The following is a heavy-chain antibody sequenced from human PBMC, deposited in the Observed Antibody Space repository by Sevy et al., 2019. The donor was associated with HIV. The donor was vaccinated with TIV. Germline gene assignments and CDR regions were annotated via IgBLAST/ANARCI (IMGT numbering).Heavy chain of an antibody. J-gene: IGHJ6*03. V-gene: IGHV3-73*01. D-gene: IGHD6-6*01. Sequence: GGSLRLSCAASGFTFSGSAMHWVRQASGKGLEWVGRIRSKANSYATAYAASVKGRFTISRDDSKNTAYLQMNSLENEDTAVYYCTSPYLGTGIAARRGSMGYYYYYMDVWGKGTTVTVSS. CDR1: GFTFSGSA. CDR2: IRSKANSYAT. CDR3: TSPYLGTGIAARRGSMGYYYYYMDV.